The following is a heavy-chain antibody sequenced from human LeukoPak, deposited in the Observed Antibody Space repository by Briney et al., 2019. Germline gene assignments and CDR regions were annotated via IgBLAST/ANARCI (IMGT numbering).Heavy chain of an antibody. CDR1: GFTFSNYA. D-gene: IGHD3-10*01. V-gene: IGHV3-23*01. CDR3: AAGGSGSYHY. CDR2: ISGSGGST. J-gene: IGHJ4*02. Sequence: GGSLRLSCAASGFTFSNYAMRLVRQAPGKGLEWVSAISGSGGSTYYADSVKGRFTISRDNSKNTLYLQMNSLRAEDTAVYYCAAGGSGSYHYWGQGTLVTVSS.